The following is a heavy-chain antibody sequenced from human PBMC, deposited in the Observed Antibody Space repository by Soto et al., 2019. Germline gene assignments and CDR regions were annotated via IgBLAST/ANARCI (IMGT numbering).Heavy chain of an antibody. J-gene: IGHJ4*02. V-gene: IGHV1-18*01. D-gene: IGHD1-7*01. Sequence: APVKVSCKASGYNFNIYGINWVRQAHGQGLELMGWISAYDGKTTYAEKFQGRVTMTTDASTSTAYMELNSLRPEDTAVYYCAKDQTLPNWNYSLLDYWGQGALVTVSS. CDR2: ISAYDGKT. CDR1: GYNFNIYG. CDR3: AKDQTLPNWNYSLLDY.